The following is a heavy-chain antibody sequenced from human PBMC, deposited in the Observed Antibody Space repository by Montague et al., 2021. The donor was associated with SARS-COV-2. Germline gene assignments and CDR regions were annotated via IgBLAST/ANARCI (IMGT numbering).Heavy chain of an antibody. D-gene: IGHD3-10*01. CDR2: IYYTGTT. CDR1: GDSISSSSYY. CDR3: ARYSYDSGGYHRYYDY. J-gene: IGHJ4*02. Sequence: SETLSLTCTVSGDSISSSSYYWGWIRQPPGKGLEWIGTIYYTGTTYYNPSVKGRVAISADTSKKQFSLKLSSVTAADTAVYYCARYSYDSGGYHRYYDYWGQGTLVTVSS. V-gene: IGHV4-39*01.